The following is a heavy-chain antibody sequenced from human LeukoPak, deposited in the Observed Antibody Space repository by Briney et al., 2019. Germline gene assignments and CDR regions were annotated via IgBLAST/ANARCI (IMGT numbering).Heavy chain of an antibody. CDR2: INAGNGNT. CDR1: GYTFTSYA. J-gene: IGHJ4*02. CDR3: ARMYSSSWYWGGYFDY. Sequence: GASVKVSCKASGYTFTSYAMHSVRQAPGQRLEWMGWINAGNGNTKYSQKFQGRVTVARDTSASTAYMELSSLRSEDTAVYYCARMYSSSWYWGGYFDYWGQGTLVTVSS. V-gene: IGHV1-3*01. D-gene: IGHD6-13*01.